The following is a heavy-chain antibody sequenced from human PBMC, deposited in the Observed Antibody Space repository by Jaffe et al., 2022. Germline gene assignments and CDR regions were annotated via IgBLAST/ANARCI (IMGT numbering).Heavy chain of an antibody. Sequence: EVQLVESGGGLVKPGGSLRLSCAASGFTFSSYSMNWVRQAPGKGLEWVSSISSSSSYIYYADSVKGRFTISRDNAKNSLYLQMNSLRAEDTAVYYCARAYSGYDEYFDYWGQGTLVTVSS. V-gene: IGHV3-21*01. CDR1: GFTFSSYS. J-gene: IGHJ4*02. CDR3: ARAYSGYDEYFDY. D-gene: IGHD5-12*01. CDR2: ISSSSSYI.